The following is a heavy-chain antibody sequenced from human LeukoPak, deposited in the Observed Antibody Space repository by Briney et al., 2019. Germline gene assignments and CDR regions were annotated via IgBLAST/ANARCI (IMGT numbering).Heavy chain of an antibody. J-gene: IGHJ4*02. CDR1: GFTFSSQG. CDR3: AKMQGYFDY. Sequence: QTGGSLRLSCAASGFTFSSQGMSWVRQAPGKGLEWVSAITGSRSITYYSDSVKGRFTISRDNSKNTVYLQLNSLRVEDTAVYYCAKMQGYFDYWGQGTLVTVSS. CDR2: ITGSRSIT. V-gene: IGHV3-23*01.